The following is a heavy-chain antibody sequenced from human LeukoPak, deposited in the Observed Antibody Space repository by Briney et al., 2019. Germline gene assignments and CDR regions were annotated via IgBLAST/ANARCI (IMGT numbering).Heavy chain of an antibody. CDR2: IYHSGST. CDR1: GYSISSGYY. J-gene: IGHJ2*01. CDR3: ARVSGRFTWYFDL. V-gene: IGHV4-38-2*02. Sequence: PSETLSLTCTVSGYSISSGYYWGWIRQPPGKVLEWFGIIYHSGSTYYNPSLKSRVTISVDTSKNQFSLKLSSVTAADTAVYYCARVSGRFTWYFDLWGRGTLVTVSS.